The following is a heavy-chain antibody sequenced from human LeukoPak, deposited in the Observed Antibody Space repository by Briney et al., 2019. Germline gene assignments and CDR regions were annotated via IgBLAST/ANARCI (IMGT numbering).Heavy chain of an antibody. Sequence: SQTLSLTCAVSGGSISSGGYSWSWIRQPPGKGLEWIGYLYHSGSTYYNPSLKSRVTISVDRSKNQFSLKLSSVTAADTAVYYCARGDLYYYGSGSYQLDAFDIWGQGTMVTVSS. CDR1: GGSISSGGYS. CDR2: LYHSGST. V-gene: IGHV4-30-2*01. D-gene: IGHD3-10*01. J-gene: IGHJ3*02. CDR3: ARGDLYYYGSGSYQLDAFDI.